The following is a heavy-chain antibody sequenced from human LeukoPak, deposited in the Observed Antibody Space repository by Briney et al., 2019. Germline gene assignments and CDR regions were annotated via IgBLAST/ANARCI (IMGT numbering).Heavy chain of an antibody. V-gene: IGHV4-39*01. J-gene: IGHJ4*02. CDR1: GGSISSSSYY. CDR2: IYYSGST. D-gene: IGHD3-9*01. Sequence: PSETLSLTCAVSGGSISSSSYYWGWIRQPPGKGLEWIGSIYYSGSTYYNPSLKSRVTIPVDTSKNQFSLKLSSVTAADTAVYYCARGGNYDILTGYHYPFDYWGQGTLVTVSS. CDR3: ARGGNYDILTGYHYPFDY.